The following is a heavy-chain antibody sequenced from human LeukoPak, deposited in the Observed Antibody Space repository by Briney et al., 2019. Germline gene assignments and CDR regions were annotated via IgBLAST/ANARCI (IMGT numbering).Heavy chain of an antibody. CDR3: ARQLGVPAALTRYNWFDP. Sequence: GESPKISCKGSGYSFTSYWIGWVRQMPGKGLEWMGIIYPGDSDTRYSPSFQGQVTISADKSISTAYLQWSSLKAADTAMYYCARQLGVPAALTRYNWFDPWGQGTLVTVSS. CDR1: GYSFTSYW. D-gene: IGHD2-2*01. V-gene: IGHV5-51*01. J-gene: IGHJ5*02. CDR2: IYPGDSDT.